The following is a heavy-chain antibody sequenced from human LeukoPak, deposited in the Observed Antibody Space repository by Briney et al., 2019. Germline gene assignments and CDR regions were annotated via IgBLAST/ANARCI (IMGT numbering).Heavy chain of an antibody. J-gene: IGHJ3*02. V-gene: IGHV1-2*04. Sequence: ASVKVSCKASRGTFSSYAISWVRQAPGQGLEWMGWINPNGGGTNYVQKFQGWVTMTRDTSISTAYMELSRLRSDDTAVYYCARASGSLGRAFDIWGQGTMVTVSS. CDR1: RGTFSSYA. D-gene: IGHD1-26*01. CDR3: ARASGSLGRAFDI. CDR2: INPNGGGT.